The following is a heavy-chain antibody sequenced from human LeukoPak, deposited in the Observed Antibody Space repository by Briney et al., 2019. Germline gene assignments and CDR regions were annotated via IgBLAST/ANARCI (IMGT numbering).Heavy chain of an antibody. CDR2: ISSSSSYI. D-gene: IGHD4-11*01. J-gene: IGHJ4*02. V-gene: IGHV3-21*01. CDR3: ARSFYSNYARVDY. CDR1: GFTFSSYS. Sequence: RGSLRLSCAASGFTFSSYSMNWVRQAPGKGLEWVSSISSSSSYIYYADSVKGRFTISRDNAKNSLYLQMNSLRAEDTAVYYCARSFYSNYARVDYWGQGTLVTVSS.